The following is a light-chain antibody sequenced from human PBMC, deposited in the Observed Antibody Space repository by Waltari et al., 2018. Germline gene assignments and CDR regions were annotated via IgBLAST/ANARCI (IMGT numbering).Light chain of an antibody. CDR3: AACGVVLPGLV. V-gene: IGLV1-44*01. CDR2: GNG. J-gene: IGLJ3*02. CDR1: TPNIGRNS. Sequence: QSVLNQPPSASEAARKSVTISCSGSTPNIGRNSVSWYQKLPGTVPKLLIYGNGQRVLGVSYRSFPSKSVTSASLAITGLHTEDEADSYCAACGVVLPGLVFRGGTRLTGL.